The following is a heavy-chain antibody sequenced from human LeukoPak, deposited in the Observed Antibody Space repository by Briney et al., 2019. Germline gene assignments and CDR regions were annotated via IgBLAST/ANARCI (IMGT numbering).Heavy chain of an antibody. CDR1: GGSFSGYY. J-gene: IGHJ4*02. CDR2: INPRGST. D-gene: IGHD5-24*01. Sequence: SETLSLTCGVYGGSFSGYYWSWIRQPPGKGLEWIGEINPRGSTNYNPSLKSRVTLSADTSKNQSSLTLNSVTAADTAVYYCARRRLGYYFDFWGQGTLVTVSS. V-gene: IGHV4-34*01. CDR3: ARRRLGYYFDF.